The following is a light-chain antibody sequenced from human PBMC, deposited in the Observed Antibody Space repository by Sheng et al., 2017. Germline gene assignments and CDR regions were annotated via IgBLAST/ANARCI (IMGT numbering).Light chain of an antibody. CDR2: DAF. J-gene: IGKJ1*01. CDR1: QNVDNF. CDR3: QQYGSSTRT. Sequence: EIVLTQSPATLSLSPGERATLSCRASQNVDNFLAWYQQKPGQAPRLLIYDAFNRATGIPDRFSGSGSGTDFTLTISRLEPEDFAVYYCQQYGSSTRTFGQGTKVEIK. V-gene: IGKV3-20*01.